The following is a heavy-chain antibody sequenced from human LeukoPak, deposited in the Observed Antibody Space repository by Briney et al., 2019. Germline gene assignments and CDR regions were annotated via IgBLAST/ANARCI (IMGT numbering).Heavy chain of an antibody. Sequence: SETLSLTCTVSGYSISSGYYWGWIRQPPGKGLEWIGSINYSGSTYYNPSLKSRVTISVDRSKNQFSLKLSSVTAADTAVYYCARGYCSGGSCYSSYYYSYMDVWGKGTTVTVSS. V-gene: IGHV4-38-2*02. CDR1: GYSISSGYY. CDR3: ARGYCSGGSCYSSYYYSYMDV. CDR2: INYSGST. J-gene: IGHJ6*03. D-gene: IGHD2-15*01.